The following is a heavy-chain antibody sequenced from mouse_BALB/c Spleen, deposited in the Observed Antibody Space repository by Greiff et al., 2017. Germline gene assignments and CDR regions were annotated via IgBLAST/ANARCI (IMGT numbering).Heavy chain of an antibody. V-gene: IGHV5-17*02. Sequence: EVKVVESGGGLVQPGGSRKLSCAASGFTFSSFGMHWVRQAPEKGLEWVAYISSGSSTIYYADTVKGRFTISRDNPKNTLFLQMTSLRSEDTAMYYCARGGKKANSYAMDYWGQGTSVTVSS. CDR3: ARGGKKANSYAMDY. CDR2: ISSGSSTI. CDR1: GFTFSSFG. J-gene: IGHJ4*01. D-gene: IGHD4-1*01.